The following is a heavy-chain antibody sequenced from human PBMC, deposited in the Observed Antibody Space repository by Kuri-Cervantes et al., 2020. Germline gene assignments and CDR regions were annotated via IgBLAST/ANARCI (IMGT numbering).Heavy chain of an antibody. D-gene: IGHD6-13*01. V-gene: IGHV4-30-4*01. CDR1: GGSISSGDYY. CDR3: ARARAFSYTKRYSSSWYPDY. Sequence: SETLSLTCTVSGGSISSGDYYWSWIRQPPGKGLEWIGYIYYSGSTYYNPSLKSRVTISVDTSKNQFSLKLSSVTAADTAVYYCARARAFSYTKRYSSSWYPDYWGQGTLVTVSS. J-gene: IGHJ4*02. CDR2: IYYSGST.